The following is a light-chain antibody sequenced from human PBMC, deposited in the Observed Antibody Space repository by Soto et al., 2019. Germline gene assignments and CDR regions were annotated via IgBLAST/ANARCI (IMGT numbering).Light chain of an antibody. Sequence: EIVLTQSPATLSLSPGERATLSCRASQSVKTFLVWYQQRPGQTPRLLIHDASHRATGVPARFSGTGSETDFTLTISGLQSEDAAVYFCQQYNNWPYSLGQGTRLEIK. CDR1: QSVKTF. CDR3: QQYNNWPYS. V-gene: IGKV3-11*01. J-gene: IGKJ5*01. CDR2: DAS.